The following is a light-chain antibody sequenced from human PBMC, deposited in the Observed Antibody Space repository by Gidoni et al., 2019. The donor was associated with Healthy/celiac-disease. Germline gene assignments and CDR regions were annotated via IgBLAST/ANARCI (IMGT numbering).Light chain of an antibody. Sequence: SFELTQPPSVSVSPGQTAMITCSADVLSRQYSYWYQLRPGQAPLLIIYKTRERPSGIPARFSGSSSGTTVTLTIIGVRPEDEADYYCQSADNSGNPVIFGGGTKLTVL. CDR3: QSADNSGNPVI. V-gene: IGLV3-25*03. J-gene: IGLJ2*01. CDR2: KTR. CDR1: VLSRQY.